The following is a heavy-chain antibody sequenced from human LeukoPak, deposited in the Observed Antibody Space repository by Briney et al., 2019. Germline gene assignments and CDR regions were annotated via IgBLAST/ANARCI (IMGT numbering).Heavy chain of an antibody. V-gene: IGHV3-33*01. D-gene: IGHD3-10*01. CDR3: ATNPYGSDYYYYYGMDV. J-gene: IGHJ6*02. CDR2: IWYDGSNK. Sequence: PGRSLILSCAASGFTFSSYGMHWVRQAPGKGLEWVAVIWYDGSNKYYADSVKGRFTISRDNSKKTLYLQMNSLRAEDTAVYYCATNPYGSDYYYYYGMDVWGQGTTVTVSS. CDR1: GFTFSSYG.